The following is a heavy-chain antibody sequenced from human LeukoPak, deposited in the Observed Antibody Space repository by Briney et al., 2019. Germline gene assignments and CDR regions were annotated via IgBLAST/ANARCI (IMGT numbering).Heavy chain of an antibody. D-gene: IGHD6-19*01. Sequence: GGSWGLPFAASGFTSSSFELNWFRQAPGKGRGWFSYISSSGTSIHYADSVKGRFTISRDNAKNSLYLQMNSLRAEDTAVYYCARNQGYRSGWYVFGDYWGQGTLVTVSS. CDR1: GFTSSSFE. CDR2: ISSSGTSI. J-gene: IGHJ4*02. CDR3: ARNQGYRSGWYVFGDY. V-gene: IGHV3-48*03.